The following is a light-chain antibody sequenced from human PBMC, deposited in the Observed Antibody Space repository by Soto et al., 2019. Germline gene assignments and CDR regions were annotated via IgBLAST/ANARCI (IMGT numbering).Light chain of an antibody. CDR3: QHYNTYSPGT. J-gene: IGKJ1*01. V-gene: IGKV1-5*01. CDR2: DAS. Sequence: DLQMTQTPATLSAFAGSRVTGTCRASQSVSSWVAWYQEKPGRGPKLLIYDASTWQSGVPSRFIGSGCGTEFTLTITSLQPDDFANYYCQHYNTYSPGTFGQGTKVDIK. CDR1: QSVSSW.